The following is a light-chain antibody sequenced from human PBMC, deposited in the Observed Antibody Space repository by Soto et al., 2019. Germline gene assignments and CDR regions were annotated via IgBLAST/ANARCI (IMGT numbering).Light chain of an antibody. CDR3: QQYNFWPPLT. CDR2: DAS. Sequence: EIVMTQSPATRSVSPGERATLSGRASQSVNSNLAWYRQKPGQAPRLLISDASTRATGVPARFSGSGSGTEFTLXISSLQSEDSGIYYCQQYNFWPPLTVGGGTKVEIK. V-gene: IGKV3-15*01. CDR1: QSVNSN. J-gene: IGKJ4*01.